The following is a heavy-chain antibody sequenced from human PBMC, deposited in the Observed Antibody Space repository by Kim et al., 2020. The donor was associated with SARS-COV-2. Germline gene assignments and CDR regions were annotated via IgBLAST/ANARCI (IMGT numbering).Heavy chain of an antibody. CDR2: ISYDGSNK. D-gene: IGHD3-10*01. Sequence: GGSLRLSCAASGFTFSSYAMHWVRQAPGKGLEWVAVISYDGSNKYYADSVKGRFTISRDNSKNTLYLQMNSLRAEDTAVYYCARDAGVGGAFDIWGQGTMVTVSS. CDR3: ARDAGVGGAFDI. J-gene: IGHJ3*02. CDR1: GFTFSSYA. V-gene: IGHV3-30*04.